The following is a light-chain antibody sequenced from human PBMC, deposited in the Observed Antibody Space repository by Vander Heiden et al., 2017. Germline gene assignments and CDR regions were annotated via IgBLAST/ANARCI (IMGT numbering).Light chain of an antibody. CDR2: DAS. CDR1: QDISNY. J-gene: IGKJ4*01. Sequence: DIQMTQSPSSLSASVGDRVTITCQASQDISNYLNWYQQKPGKAPKLLIYDASNVETGVPSRFSGSGSGTDFTFTISSLQPEDIATYYCQQDDNLPHTFGGGTKVEIK. CDR3: QQDDNLPHT. V-gene: IGKV1-33*01.